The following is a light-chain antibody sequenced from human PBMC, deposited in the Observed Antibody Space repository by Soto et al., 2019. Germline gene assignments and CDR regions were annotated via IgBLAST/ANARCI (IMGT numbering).Light chain of an antibody. V-gene: IGLV4-60*02. CDR2: LEGSGSY. CDR3: ETWDINTHVV. CDR1: SGHSSYI. J-gene: IGLJ2*01. Sequence: QSVLTQSSSASASLGSSVKLTCTLSSGHSSYIIAWHQQQPGKAPRYLMNLEGSGSYNKGSGVPDRFSGSSSGADRYLTISHLQFEDEDDYYCETWDINTHVVFGGGTKLTVL.